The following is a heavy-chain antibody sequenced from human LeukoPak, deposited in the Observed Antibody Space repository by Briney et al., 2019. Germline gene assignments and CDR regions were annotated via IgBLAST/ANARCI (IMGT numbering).Heavy chain of an antibody. CDR1: GGSFSGYH. D-gene: IGHD3-22*01. J-gene: IGHJ6*03. CDR2: INPSGST. V-gene: IGHV4-34*01. Sequence: SETLSLTCAVYGGSFSGYHWTWIRQSPGKGLEWIGDINPSGSTYYNPSLESRLTISVDTSKNQFSLKLRSVTAADTAVHYCARGRHDITMIVVVMTSVSYYLDVWGKGTTVTVS. CDR3: ARGRHDITMIVVVMTSVSYYLDV.